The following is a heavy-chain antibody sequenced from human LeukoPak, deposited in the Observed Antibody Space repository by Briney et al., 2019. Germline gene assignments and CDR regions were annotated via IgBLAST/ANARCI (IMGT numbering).Heavy chain of an antibody. CDR3: ARCSLSGYDFWSGYYLDY. CDR2: IIPIFGTA. V-gene: IGHV1-69*13. Sequence: SVKVSCKASVGTFSRSAISSVRQGPGQGLEWMGGIIPIFGTANYAQKFQGRVTITADESTSTAYMELSSLRSEDTAVYYCARCSLSGYDFWSGYYLDYWGQGTLVTVSS. D-gene: IGHD3-3*01. CDR1: VGTFSRSA. J-gene: IGHJ4*02.